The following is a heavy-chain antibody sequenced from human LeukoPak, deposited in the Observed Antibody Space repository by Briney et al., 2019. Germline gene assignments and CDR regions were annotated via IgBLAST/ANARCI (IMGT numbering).Heavy chain of an antibody. J-gene: IGHJ4*02. D-gene: IGHD5-24*01. CDR2: ISSSSSAM. V-gene: IGHV3-48*02. Sequence: GGSLRLSCAASGFTFSRYSMNWVRQAPGKGPQWVSYISSSSSAMYYADSVRGRFTISRDDAKNSLYLQMNSLRDEDTAVYYCARDGEMATNPYYFDYWGQGTLVTVSS. CDR3: ARDGEMATNPYYFDY. CDR1: GFTFSRYS.